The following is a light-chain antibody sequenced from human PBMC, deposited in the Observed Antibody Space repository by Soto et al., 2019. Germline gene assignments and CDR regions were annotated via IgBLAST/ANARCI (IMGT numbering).Light chain of an antibody. CDR2: SNN. CDR1: SSNIGGNA. V-gene: IGLV1-44*01. CDR3: AAWDDSRSGYV. Sequence: QAVVTQPPSASGTPGQRVTISCSGSSSNIGGNAVNWYQQLPGTTPKLLIYSNNQRPSGVPDRFSGSKSGTSASLAISGLQSEDEADYYCAAWDDSRSGYVFGTGTKLTVL. J-gene: IGLJ1*01.